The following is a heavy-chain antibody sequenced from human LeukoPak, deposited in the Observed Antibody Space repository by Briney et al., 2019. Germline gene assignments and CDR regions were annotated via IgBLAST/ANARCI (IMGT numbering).Heavy chain of an antibody. Sequence: GESLKISCKGSGYSFTTYWIGWVRQKPGKGLEWMGIIYPGDSDTRYSPSFQGQVTISADKPISTAYLQWSSLKASDTAMYYCARPSTVNAFDIWGQGTMVTVSS. D-gene: IGHD5/OR15-5a*01. CDR3: ARPSTVNAFDI. CDR2: IYPGDSDT. V-gene: IGHV5-51*01. CDR1: GYSFTTYW. J-gene: IGHJ3*02.